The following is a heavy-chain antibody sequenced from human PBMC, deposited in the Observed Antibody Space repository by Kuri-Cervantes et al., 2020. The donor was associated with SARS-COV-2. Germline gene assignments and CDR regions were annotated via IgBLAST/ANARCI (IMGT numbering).Heavy chain of an antibody. D-gene: IGHD3-22*01. J-gene: IGHJ5*02. CDR2: INPNSGGT. CDR3: ARGGTYYYDRSGFDWFDP. CDR1: GYTFTGYY. Sequence: ASVKVSCKASGYTFTGYYMHWVRQAPGQGLEWMGWINPNSGGTNFAQKFQGWVTMTRDTSISTAYMELSRLTSDDTAVYYCARGGTYYYDRSGFDWFDPWGQGTLVTVSS. V-gene: IGHV1-2*04.